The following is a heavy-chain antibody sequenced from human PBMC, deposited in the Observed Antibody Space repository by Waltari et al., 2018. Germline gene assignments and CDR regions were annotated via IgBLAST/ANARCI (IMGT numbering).Heavy chain of an antibody. CDR2: ISGSGGST. CDR3: AKVPNWGALSRDWYFDL. D-gene: IGHD7-27*01. Sequence: EVQLLESGGGLVQPGGSLRLSCAASGFTFSSYAMSWVRQAPGKGLEWVSAISGSGGSTDYADSVKGRFTISRDNSKNTLYLQMNSLRAEDTAVYYCAKVPNWGALSRDWYFDLWGRGTLVTVSS. CDR1: GFTFSSYA. J-gene: IGHJ2*01. V-gene: IGHV3-23*01.